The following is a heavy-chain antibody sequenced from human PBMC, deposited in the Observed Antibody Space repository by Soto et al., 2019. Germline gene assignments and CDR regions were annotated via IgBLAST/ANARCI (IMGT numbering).Heavy chain of an antibody. Sequence: ASVKVSCKVSGYTLTELSMHWVRQAPGKGLEWMGGFDPEDGETIYAQKFQGRVTMTEDTSTDTAYMELSSLRSEDTAVYYCATGTYYDYIWGRVQPTVTRDAFDIWGQGTMVTVSS. J-gene: IGHJ3*02. CDR3: ATGTYYDYIWGRVQPTVTRDAFDI. CDR2: FDPEDGET. CDR1: GYTLTELS. V-gene: IGHV1-24*01. D-gene: IGHD3-16*01.